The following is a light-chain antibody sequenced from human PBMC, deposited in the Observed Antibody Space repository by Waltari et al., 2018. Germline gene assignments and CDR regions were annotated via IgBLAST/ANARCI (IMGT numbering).Light chain of an antibody. Sequence: DIQMTHSPSSPSASVGDGVTITCRASQSISSYLNWYQQKPGKAPKLLIYAASSLQSGVPSRFSGSGSGTDFTLTISSLQPEDFATYYCQQSYSTPRTFGQGTKVEIK. J-gene: IGKJ1*01. CDR1: QSISSY. CDR3: QQSYSTPRT. CDR2: AAS. V-gene: IGKV1-39*01.